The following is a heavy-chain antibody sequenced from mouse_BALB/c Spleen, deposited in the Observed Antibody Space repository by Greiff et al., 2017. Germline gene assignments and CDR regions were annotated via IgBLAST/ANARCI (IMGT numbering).Heavy chain of an antibody. D-gene: IGHD2-1*01. J-gene: IGHJ3*01. CDR3: ARNWMGNYVWFAY. CDR2: IWSGGST. CDR1: GFSLTSYG. Sequence: VQGVESGPGLVQPSQSLSITCTVSGFSLTSYGVHWVRQSPGKGLEWLGVIWSGGSTDYNAAFISRLSISKDNSKSQVFFKMNSLQADDTAIYYCARNWMGNYVWFAYWGQGTLVTVSA. V-gene: IGHV2-4-1*01.